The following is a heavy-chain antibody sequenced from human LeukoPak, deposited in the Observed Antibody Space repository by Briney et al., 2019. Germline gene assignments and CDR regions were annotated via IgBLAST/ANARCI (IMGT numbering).Heavy chain of an antibody. V-gene: IGHV3-21*01. Sequence: GGSLRLSCAASGFTFSSYSMNWVRQAPGKGLEWVSSISSSSSSYIYYADSVKGRFTISRDNAKNSLYLQMNSLRAEDTAVYYCARDSDSSGYCDYWGQGTLVTVSS. CDR3: ARDSDSSGYCDY. CDR1: GFTFSSYS. D-gene: IGHD3-22*01. CDR2: ISSSSSSYI. J-gene: IGHJ4*02.